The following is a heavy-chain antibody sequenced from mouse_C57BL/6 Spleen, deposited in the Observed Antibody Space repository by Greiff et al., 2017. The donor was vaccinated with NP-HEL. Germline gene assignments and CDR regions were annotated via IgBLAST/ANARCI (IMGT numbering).Heavy chain of an antibody. V-gene: IGHV1-50*01. CDR3: ARGGRPA. D-gene: IGHD3-1*01. Sequence: QVQLKQPGAELVKPGASVKLSCKASGYTFTSYWMQWVKQRPGQGLEWIGEIDPSDSYTNYNQKFKGKATLTVDTSSSTAYMQLSSLTSEDSAVYYCARGGRPAWGQGTLVTVSA. J-gene: IGHJ3*01. CDR2: IDPSDSYT. CDR1: GYTFTSYW.